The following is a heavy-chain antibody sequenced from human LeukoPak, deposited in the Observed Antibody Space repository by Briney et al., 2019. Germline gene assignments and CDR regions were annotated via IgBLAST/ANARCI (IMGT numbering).Heavy chain of an antibody. Sequence: SETLSLTCTVSGGSISSYYWSWIRQPPGKGLEWIGEINHSGSTNYNPSLKSRVTISVDTSKNQFSLKLSSVTAADTAVYYCASALGYCSGGSCYDEDYWGQGTLVTVSS. J-gene: IGHJ4*02. CDR2: INHSGST. CDR1: GGSISSYY. D-gene: IGHD2-15*01. V-gene: IGHV4-34*01. CDR3: ASALGYCSGGSCYDEDY.